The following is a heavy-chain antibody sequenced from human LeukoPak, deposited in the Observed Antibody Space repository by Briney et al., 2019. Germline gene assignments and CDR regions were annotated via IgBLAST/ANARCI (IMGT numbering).Heavy chain of an antibody. Sequence: KTSETLSLTCAVYGGSFSGYYWSWIRQPPGKGLEWIGEINHSGSTNYNPSLKSRVTISVDTSKNQFSLKLSPVTAADRAEYYCAREEVPGWFDPWGQGTLVTVSP. D-gene: IGHD4/OR15-4a*01. CDR2: INHSGST. V-gene: IGHV4-34*01. CDR1: GGSFSGYY. J-gene: IGHJ5*02. CDR3: AREEVPGWFDP.